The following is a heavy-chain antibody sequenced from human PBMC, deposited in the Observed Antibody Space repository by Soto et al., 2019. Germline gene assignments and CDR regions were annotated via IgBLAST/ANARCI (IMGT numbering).Heavy chain of an antibody. D-gene: IGHD5-12*01. Sequence: QLQLQESGPGLVKPSETLSLTCTVSGGSISSSSYYWGCIRQPPGKGLEWIGSIYYSGSTYYNPSLKSRVTISVDTSKNQFSLKLSSVTAADTAVYYCARLEGDIVASFDYWGQGTLVTVSS. CDR1: GGSISSSSYY. J-gene: IGHJ4*02. CDR2: IYYSGST. V-gene: IGHV4-39*01. CDR3: ARLEGDIVASFDY.